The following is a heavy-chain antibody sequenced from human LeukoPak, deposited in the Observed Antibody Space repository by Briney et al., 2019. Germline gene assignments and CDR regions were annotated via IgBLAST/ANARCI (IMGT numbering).Heavy chain of an antibody. CDR1: GWTFIKYG. Sequence: VGALRLSWAGSGWTFIKYGMSWVRQAPGKGLGAVSAISGSDDSTYYADSVKGRFTISRDNSKNMLYLQMHSLRAEDTAVYYCAKVSALVHHQFDPRGQGTLVTVSP. V-gene: IGHV3-23*01. CDR3: AKVSALVHHQFDP. CDR2: ISGSDDST. J-gene: IGHJ5*02. D-gene: IGHD6-13*01.